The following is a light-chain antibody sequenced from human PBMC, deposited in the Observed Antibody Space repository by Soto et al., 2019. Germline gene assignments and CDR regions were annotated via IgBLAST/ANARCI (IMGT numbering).Light chain of an antibody. J-gene: IGLJ1*01. CDR3: AAWDDSLNGCV. CDR2: SDN. V-gene: IGLV1-44*01. CDR1: SSNIGTYS. Sequence: QSVLTQPPSASGTPGQTVTISCSGSSSNIGTYSVSWYQQLPGTAPRLLIYSDNQRPSGVPDRFSGSKSGASASLAISGLQSEDEADFYCAAWDDSLNGCVFGTGTKVTVL.